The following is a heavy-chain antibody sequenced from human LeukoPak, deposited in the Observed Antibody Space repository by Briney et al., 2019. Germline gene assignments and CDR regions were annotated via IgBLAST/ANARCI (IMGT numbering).Heavy chain of an antibody. V-gene: IGHV3-21*01. CDR2: ISSSSSYI. CDR3: ARVNLYGSGGDAFDI. D-gene: IGHD3-10*01. Sequence: PGGSLRLSCAASGFTFSSYSMNWVRQAPGKGLEWVSSISSSSSYIYYADSVKGRFTISRDNAKNSLYLQMNSLRAEDTAVYYCARVNLYGSGGDAFDIWGQGTMVTVSS. J-gene: IGHJ3*02. CDR1: GFTFSSYS.